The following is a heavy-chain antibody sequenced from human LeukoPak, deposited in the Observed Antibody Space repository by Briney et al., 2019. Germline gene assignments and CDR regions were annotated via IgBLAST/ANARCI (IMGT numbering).Heavy chain of an antibody. CDR3: ALAYSGYDYGISRWFDP. Sequence: ESGPTLVNPTQTLTLTCTFSGFSLSTSGVGVGWIRQPPGKALEWLALIYWDDDKRYSPSLKSRLTITKVTSKNQVVLTMTNMDPVDTATYYCALAYSGYDYGISRWFDPWGQGTLVTVSS. V-gene: IGHV2-5*02. CDR2: IYWDDDK. D-gene: IGHD5-12*01. CDR1: GFSLSTSGVG. J-gene: IGHJ5*02.